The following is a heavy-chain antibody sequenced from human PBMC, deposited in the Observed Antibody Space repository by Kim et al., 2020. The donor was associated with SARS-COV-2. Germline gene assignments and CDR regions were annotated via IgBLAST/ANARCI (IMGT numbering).Heavy chain of an antibody. CDR1: GFTFSDYY. CDR3: ARGRSGDFDY. J-gene: IGHJ4*02. V-gene: IGHV3-11*05. D-gene: IGHD1-26*01. CDR2: ISSSSSYT. Sequence: GGSLRLSCAASGFTFSDYYMSWIRQAPGKGLEWVSYISSSSSYTNYADSVKGRFTISRDYAKNSLYLQMNSLRAEDTAVYYCARGRSGDFDYWGQGTLVTVSS.